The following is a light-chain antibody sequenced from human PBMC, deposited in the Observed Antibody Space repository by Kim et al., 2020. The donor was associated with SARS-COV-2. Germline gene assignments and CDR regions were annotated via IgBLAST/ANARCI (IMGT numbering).Light chain of an antibody. CDR1: TSNIKNNY. J-gene: IGLJ3*02. V-gene: IGLV1-51*01. CDR2: DND. Sequence: QSVLTQPPSVSAAPGQKVTISCSGSTSNIKNNYVHWYHQVPGAAPKVVIYDNDRRPSGIPDRFSGSKSDTSATLDITGLQTEDEGDYYCGTWDSSLSAVVFGGGTQLTV. CDR3: GTWDSSLSAVV.